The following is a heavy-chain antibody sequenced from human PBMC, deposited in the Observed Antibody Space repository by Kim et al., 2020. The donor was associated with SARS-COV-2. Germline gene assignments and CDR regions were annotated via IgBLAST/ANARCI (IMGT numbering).Heavy chain of an antibody. CDR1: GGTFSSYA. D-gene: IGHD4-17*01. Sequence: SVKVSCKASGGTFSSYAISWVRQAPGQGLEWMGGIIPIFGTANYAQKFQGRVTITADESTSTAYMELSSLRSEDTAVYYCARGGGDYGSHAWEVLDYWGQGTLVTVSS. V-gene: IGHV1-69*13. CDR2: IIPIFGTA. J-gene: IGHJ4*02. CDR3: ARGGGDYGSHAWEVLDY.